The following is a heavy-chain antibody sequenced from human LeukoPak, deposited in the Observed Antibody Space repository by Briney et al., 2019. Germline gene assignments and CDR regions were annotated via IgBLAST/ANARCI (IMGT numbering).Heavy chain of an antibody. J-gene: IGHJ4*02. CDR3: ARGGSSGYYYVIDY. V-gene: IGHV4-59*01. CDR2: IYYSGST. D-gene: IGHD3-22*01. CDR1: GGSFNDYY. Sequence: SETLSLTCAVYGGSFNDYYWNWIRQPPGKGLEWIGYIYYSGSTNYNPSLKSRVTISVDTSKNQFSLKLSSVTAADTAVYYCARGGSSGYYYVIDYWGQGTLVTVSS.